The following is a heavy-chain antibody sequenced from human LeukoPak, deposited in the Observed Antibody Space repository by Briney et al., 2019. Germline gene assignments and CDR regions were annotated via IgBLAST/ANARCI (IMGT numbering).Heavy chain of an antibody. CDR3: ARDRGVVGNYDY. V-gene: IGHV3-7*05. J-gene: IGHJ4*02. CDR1: XXTXXXXX. CDR2: IKEDGXXX. Sequence: GGSLRLSCAXSXXTXXXXXXXXXXXAPXXGLELVANIKEDGXXXYXVDSVKGRFTISRDNAKNSLYLQMNSLRADDTAVYYCARDRGVVGNYDYWGQGTLVTVSS. D-gene: IGHD1-26*01.